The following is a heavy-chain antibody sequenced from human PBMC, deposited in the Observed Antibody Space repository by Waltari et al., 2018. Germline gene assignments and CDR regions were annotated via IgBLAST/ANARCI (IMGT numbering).Heavy chain of an antibody. J-gene: IGHJ4*02. D-gene: IGHD3-10*01. CDR1: GYSFTSYW. CDR3: ARRLKAGRAGNFDY. Sequence: EVQLVQSGAEVKKPGESLKISCKGSGYSFTSYWIGWVRQMPGKGLEWMGIIHPGDEDNRYSPSFQGQVSISADKSVSTVYLQWSRLKASDTAMYYCARRLKAGRAGNFDYWGQGTLVTVSS. V-gene: IGHV5-51*01. CDR2: IHPGDEDN.